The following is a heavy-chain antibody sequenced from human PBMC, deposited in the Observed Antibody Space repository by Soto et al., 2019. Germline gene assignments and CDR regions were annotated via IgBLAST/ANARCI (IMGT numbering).Heavy chain of an antibody. Sequence: PSETLSLTCTVSGGSISSTNYYWGWIRQPPGKGLEWIGSIYYSGSTYYNPSLKSRVTISVDTSKNQFSLKLSSVTAADTAVYYCASVRGGRGDYWGQGTLVTVSS. J-gene: IGHJ4*02. CDR1: GGSISSTNYY. V-gene: IGHV4-39*01. D-gene: IGHD3-16*01. CDR2: IYYSGST. CDR3: ASVRGGRGDY.